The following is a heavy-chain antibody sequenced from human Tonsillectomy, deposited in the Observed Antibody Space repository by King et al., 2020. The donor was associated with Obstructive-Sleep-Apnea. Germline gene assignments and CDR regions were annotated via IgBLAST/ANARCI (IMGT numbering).Heavy chain of an antibody. CDR1: GYTFTNYD. D-gene: IGHD5-12*01. V-gene: IGHV1-8*01. Sequence: VQLVESGAEVKKPGASVKVSCKASGYTFTNYDINWVRQATGQGLEWMGWINPNSGNTDYAQKFQGRVTMTRDTSITTAYMELSSLRSEDTAVYYCAREVDPFGDSYGAGDYWGQGTLVTVSS. CDR2: INPNSGNT. J-gene: IGHJ4*02. CDR3: AREVDPFGDSYGAGDY.